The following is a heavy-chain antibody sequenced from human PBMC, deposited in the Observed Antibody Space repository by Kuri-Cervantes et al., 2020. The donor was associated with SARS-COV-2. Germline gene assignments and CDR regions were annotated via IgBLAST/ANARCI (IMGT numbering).Heavy chain of an antibody. D-gene: IGHD2-21*01. CDR2: INHSGST. Sequence: LFFRCAVYGGSFRGYYWRWLRPPPGKVLSWIVEINHSGSTNYNPSLKSRVTISVDTSKNQFSLKLSSVTAADTAVYYCARGRIRKTCMDVWGQGTTVTVSS. CDR3: ARGRIRKTCMDV. CDR1: GGSFRGYY. V-gene: IGHV4-34*01. J-gene: IGHJ6*02.